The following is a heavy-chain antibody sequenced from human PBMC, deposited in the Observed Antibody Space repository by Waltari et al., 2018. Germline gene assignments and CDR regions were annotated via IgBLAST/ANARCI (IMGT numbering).Heavy chain of an antibody. Sequence: QVQLQESGPGLVKPSETLSLTCPGSGDSISSYYWSWIRQPPGKGLEWTGEIYHSGSTNYNPSLKSRVTISVDKSKNQVSLKLSYVTAADTAVYYCARGDPSYLGATRIDYWGQGTLVTVSS. D-gene: IGHD1-26*01. CDR3: ARGDPSYLGATRIDY. CDR1: GDSISSYY. J-gene: IGHJ4*02. V-gene: IGHV4-59*12. CDR2: IYHSGST.